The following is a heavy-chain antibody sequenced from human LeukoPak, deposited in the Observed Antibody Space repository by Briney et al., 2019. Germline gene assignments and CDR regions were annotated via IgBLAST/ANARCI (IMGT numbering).Heavy chain of an antibody. Sequence: GGSLRLSCAASGFTFSSYGMHWVRQAPGKGLEWVAVISYDGSNKYYADSVKGRFTISRDNSKNTLYLQMNSLRAEDTAVYYCAKAAGITMIVVVRYYFDYWGQGTLVTVSS. J-gene: IGHJ4*02. CDR3: AKAAGITMIVVVRYYFDY. D-gene: IGHD3-22*01. CDR2: ISYDGSNK. CDR1: GFTFSSYG. V-gene: IGHV3-30*18.